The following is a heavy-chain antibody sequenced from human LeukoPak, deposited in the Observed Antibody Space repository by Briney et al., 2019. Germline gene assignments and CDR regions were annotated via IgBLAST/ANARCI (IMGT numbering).Heavy chain of an antibody. Sequence: GGSLRLSCAASGFTFSSYAMSWVRQAPGQGLEWVALIWHDGSHKFHSNSVRGQFTISRDNSKNTVYLQMNNLRPDDTAVYYCAREIFGSGSYPHFWGQGTLVTVSS. CDR2: IWHDGSHK. CDR3: AREIFGSGSYPHF. CDR1: GFTFSSYA. V-gene: IGHV3-33*08. J-gene: IGHJ4*02. D-gene: IGHD3-10*01.